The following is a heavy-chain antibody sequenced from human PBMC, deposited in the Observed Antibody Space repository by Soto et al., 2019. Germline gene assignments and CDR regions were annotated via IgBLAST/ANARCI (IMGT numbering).Heavy chain of an antibody. Sequence: SETLSLTCTVSGGSISSYYWSWIRQPPGKGLEWIGYIYYSGSTNYNPSLKSRVTISVDTSKNQFSLKLSSVTAADTAVYYCARSPRGIYSSGWYNVDYWGQGTLVTVSS. V-gene: IGHV4-59*01. D-gene: IGHD6-19*01. J-gene: IGHJ4*02. CDR3: ARSPRGIYSSGWYNVDY. CDR2: IYYSGST. CDR1: GGSISSYY.